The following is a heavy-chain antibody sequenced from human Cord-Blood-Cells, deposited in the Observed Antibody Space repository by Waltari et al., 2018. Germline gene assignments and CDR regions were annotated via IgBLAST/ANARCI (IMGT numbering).Heavy chain of an antibody. CDR2: INHSGST. CDR1: GGSFSGYY. Sequence: QVQLQQWGAGLLKPSETLSLTCPVYGGSFSGYYWSWIRQPPGKGLEWIGEINHSGSTNYNPSLKSRVTISVDTSKNQFSLKLSSVTAADTAVYYCARGDDNFLTGFWYWGQGTLVTVSS. V-gene: IGHV4-34*01. D-gene: IGHD3-9*01. J-gene: IGHJ4*02. CDR3: ARGDDNFLTGFWY.